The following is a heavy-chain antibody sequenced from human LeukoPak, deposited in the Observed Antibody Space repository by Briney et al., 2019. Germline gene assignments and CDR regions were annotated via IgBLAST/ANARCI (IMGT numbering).Heavy chain of an antibody. CDR3: TTGPARDYDGPRELSDY. J-gene: IGHJ4*02. Sequence: GGSLRLSCAASGFTFSNAWMSWVRQAPGKGLEWVGRIKSKTDGGTTDYAAPVKGRFTISRDDSKNTLYLQMNSLKTEDTAVYYCTTGPARDYDGPRELSDYWGQGTLVTVSS. D-gene: IGHD4-23*01. V-gene: IGHV3-15*01. CDR1: GFTFSNAW. CDR2: IKSKTDGGTT.